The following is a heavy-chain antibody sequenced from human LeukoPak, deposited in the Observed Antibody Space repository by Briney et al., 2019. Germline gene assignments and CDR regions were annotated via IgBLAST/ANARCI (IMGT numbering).Heavy chain of an antibody. CDR3: AKWGDYDVLTGYYVSDY. J-gene: IGHJ4*02. Sequence: GASLRLSCAASGFTFSNYAMSWVRQAPGKGLEWVSAISGSGGNTYYADSVKGRFTISRDNSKNTVFLQMNSLRAEDTAVYYCAKWGDYDVLTGYYVSDYWGQGTLVTVSS. CDR2: ISGSGGNT. D-gene: IGHD3-9*01. V-gene: IGHV3-23*01. CDR1: GFTFSNYA.